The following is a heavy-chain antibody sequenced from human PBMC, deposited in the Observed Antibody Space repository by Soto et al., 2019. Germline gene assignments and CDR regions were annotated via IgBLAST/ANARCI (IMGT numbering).Heavy chain of an antibody. J-gene: IGHJ4*02. CDR1: GGTFSSYA. CDR2: IIPIFGTA. Sequence: SVKVSCKASGGTFSSYAISWVRQAPGQGLEWMGGIIPIFGTANYAQKFQGRVTITADESTSTAYMELSSLRSEDTAVYYCASYGSGSHRDYDYCGQGTLVTVSS. D-gene: IGHD3-10*01. V-gene: IGHV1-69*13. CDR3: ASYGSGSHRDYDY.